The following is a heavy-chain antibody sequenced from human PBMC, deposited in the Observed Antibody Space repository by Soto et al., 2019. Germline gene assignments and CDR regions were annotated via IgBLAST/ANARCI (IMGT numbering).Heavy chain of an antibody. V-gene: IGHV3-53*02. Sequence: EVQLVETGGGWIQPGGSLKLSVAAPGSTASGNSRSWSRQAPGKGLGWAPVIYSGGRTYYADPVKGRFTISRDNSKNTLYLQMNSLRAEDTAVYYCARVYGMDWYFDLWGRGTLVTVSS. D-gene: IGHD4-17*01. J-gene: IGHJ2*01. CDR2: IYSGGRT. CDR1: GSTASGNS. CDR3: ARVYGMDWYFDL.